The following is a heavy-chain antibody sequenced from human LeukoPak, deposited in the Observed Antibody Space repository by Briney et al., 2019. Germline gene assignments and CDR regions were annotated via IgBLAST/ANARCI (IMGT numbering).Heavy chain of an antibody. CDR1: GGSFSGNY. CDR3: ARALAAAGPLDF. J-gene: IGHJ4*02. Sequence: PSETLSLTCAVYGGSFSGNYWSWISRPPGKGLEWIGEINHSGSTTYNPSLKSRVPISVDTSKNQFSLKLSSVTAADTAGYYFARALAAAGPLDFWGKGTLVTVSS. D-gene: IGHD6-13*01. V-gene: IGHV4-34*01. CDR2: INHSGST.